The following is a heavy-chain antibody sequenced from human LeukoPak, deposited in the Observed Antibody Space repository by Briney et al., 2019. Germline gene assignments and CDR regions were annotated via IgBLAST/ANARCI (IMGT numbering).Heavy chain of an antibody. CDR2: INTDGNTR. CDR3: VRDMGYYDKV. Sequence: GGSLRLSCATSGFTFSTSWMHWVRQAPGKGLVWVSRINTDGNTRDYADPVKGRFTISRDNAKNTLYLQMNSLGAEDTAVYYCVRDMGYYDKVWGQGTLVTVSS. CDR1: GFTFSTSW. D-gene: IGHD3-22*01. J-gene: IGHJ4*02. V-gene: IGHV3-74*01.